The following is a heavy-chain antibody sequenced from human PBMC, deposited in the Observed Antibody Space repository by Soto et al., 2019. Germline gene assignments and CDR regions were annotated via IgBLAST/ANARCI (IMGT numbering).Heavy chain of an antibody. V-gene: IGHV3-30-3*01. CDR2: ISYDGSNK. CDR3: AREGYCSSTSCSDDAFDI. Sequence: GGSLRLSCAASGFTFSSYAMHWVRQAPGKGLEWVAVISYDGSNKYYADSVKGRFTISRDNSKNTLYLQMNSLRAEDTAVYYCAREGYCSSTSCSDDAFDIWGQGTMVTVSS. D-gene: IGHD2-2*01. CDR1: GFTFSSYA. J-gene: IGHJ3*02.